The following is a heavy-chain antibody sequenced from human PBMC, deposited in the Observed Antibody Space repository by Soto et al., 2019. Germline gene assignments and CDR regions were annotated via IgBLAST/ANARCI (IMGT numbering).Heavy chain of an antibody. Sequence: GVSLKISCKGSGSSFTSYWIAWVRPMPGNGLEWMAITYPGASDTRYSPSFQGQVTISADKSNRTAYQQWSNLRASDTAMYYCASPDSNCRYDSWGQGTQVTVS. J-gene: IGHJ5*01. CDR3: ASPDSNCRYDS. CDR1: GSSFTSYW. CDR2: TYPGASDT. D-gene: IGHD6-13*01. V-gene: IGHV5-51*01.